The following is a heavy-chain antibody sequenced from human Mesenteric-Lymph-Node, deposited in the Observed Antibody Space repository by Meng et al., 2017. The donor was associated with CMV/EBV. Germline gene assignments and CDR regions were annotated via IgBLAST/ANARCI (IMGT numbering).Heavy chain of an antibody. CDR1: GESITNINYY. V-gene: IGHV4-39*07. J-gene: IGHJ4*02. CDR3: VRDGPDYGDF. CDR2: IHYTGKT. Sequence: SETLSLTCTVSGESITNINYYWVWIRQAPGKGLEWIGGIHYTGKTSYSPSLNSRVTISVDTSKNHFSLILTSMTAADTAVYFCVRDGPDYGDFWGQGTLVTVSS.